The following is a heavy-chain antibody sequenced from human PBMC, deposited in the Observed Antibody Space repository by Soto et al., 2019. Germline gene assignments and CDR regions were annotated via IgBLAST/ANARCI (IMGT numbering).Heavy chain of an antibody. Sequence: ASVKVACKASGYTFTGYYMHWVRQAPGQGLKWMGWINPNSGGTNYAQKFQGWVTMTRDTSISTAYMELSRLRSDDTAVYYCARGRHLWFGEGNWFDPWGQGTLVTVSS. CDR3: ARGRHLWFGEGNWFDP. CDR2: INPNSGGT. CDR1: GYTFTGYY. V-gene: IGHV1-2*04. D-gene: IGHD3-10*01. J-gene: IGHJ5*02.